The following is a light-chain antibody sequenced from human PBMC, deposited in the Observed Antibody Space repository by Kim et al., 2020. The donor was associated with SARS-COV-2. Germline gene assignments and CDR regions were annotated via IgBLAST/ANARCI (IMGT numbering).Light chain of an antibody. CDR3: QQYYTTPQT. Sequence: DIVMTQSPDSLAVSLGERATINCRSSQSVLYSSNNKNYLAWYQQKPGQPPKLLIYWAFTRESGVPDRFRGSGSGTDFTLTISSLQAEDVAVYYCQQYYTTPQTFGQGTKVDIK. CDR1: QSVLYSSNNKNY. V-gene: IGKV4-1*01. J-gene: IGKJ1*01. CDR2: WAF.